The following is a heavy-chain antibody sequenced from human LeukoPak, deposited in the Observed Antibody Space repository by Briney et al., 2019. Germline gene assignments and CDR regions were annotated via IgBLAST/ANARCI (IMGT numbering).Heavy chain of an antibody. J-gene: IGHJ5*02. V-gene: IGHV3-30*18. CDR2: ISYVGGTQ. Sequence: GGSLRLSCAASGVILSPYGMHWVRQAPGKGLEWVAVISYVGGTQHYADSVKGRFIISRDNPRNTLYLQMNILKTEDTAVYYCAKEGTPHVSTWYDLWGQGTQVIVSS. CDR3: AKEGTPHVSTWYDL. CDR1: GVILSPYG. D-gene: IGHD3-10*01.